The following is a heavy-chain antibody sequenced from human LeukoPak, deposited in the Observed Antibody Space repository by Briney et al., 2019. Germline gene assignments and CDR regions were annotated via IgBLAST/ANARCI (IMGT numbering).Heavy chain of an antibody. V-gene: IGHV3-21*01. CDR3: ATDHRIAAGGTFDY. CDR1: GFIFSNYH. D-gene: IGHD6-13*01. CDR2: ITSTTTYR. J-gene: IGHJ4*02. Sequence: GGSLRLSCTASGFIFSNYHMNWVRQTPGKGLEWVSSITSTTTYRHYADSLKGRFTIFRDDAENSLYLQMNSLRAEDTAVYYCATDHRIAAGGTFDYWGQGTVVTVSS.